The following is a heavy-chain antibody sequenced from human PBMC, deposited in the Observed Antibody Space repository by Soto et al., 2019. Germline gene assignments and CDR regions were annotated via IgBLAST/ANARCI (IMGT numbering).Heavy chain of an antibody. Sequence: QVQLVESGGGLVKPGGSLRLSCAASGFTFSDYYMSWIRQAPGKGQEWVSYISSSGSTIYYADSVKGRFTISRDNAKNSLYLQMNSLRAEDTAVYYCARGGKTYYDFWSGYSGAYYYYGMDVWGQGTTVTVSS. V-gene: IGHV3-11*01. D-gene: IGHD3-3*01. J-gene: IGHJ6*02. CDR1: GFTFSDYY. CDR3: ARGGKTYYDFWSGYSGAYYYYGMDV. CDR2: ISSSGSTI.